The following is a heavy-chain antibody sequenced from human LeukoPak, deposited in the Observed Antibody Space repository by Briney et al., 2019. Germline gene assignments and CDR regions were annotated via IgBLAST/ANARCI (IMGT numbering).Heavy chain of an antibody. D-gene: IGHD6-19*01. V-gene: IGHV1-46*01. CDR1: GYTFTRYH. J-gene: IGHJ5*02. CDR3: AKSVYTIIAVTEGATNWFDP. CDR2: INPSGGST. Sequence: ASVKASCKASGYTFTRYHMHWVRQAPGQGLEWMGIINPSGGSTRYAQKFQGRLTMTRDTSTNTVYMELSSLRSEDTAVYYCAKSVYTIIAVTEGATNWFDPWGEGTLVTVSS.